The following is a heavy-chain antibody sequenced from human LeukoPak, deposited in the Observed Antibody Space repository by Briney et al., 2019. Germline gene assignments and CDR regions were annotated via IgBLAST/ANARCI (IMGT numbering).Heavy chain of an antibody. CDR2: ISNSGTT. CDR3: ARDVVVTSSPDAFDI. V-gene: IGHV4-31*03. CDR1: GDSVTSGGYF. Sequence: SETLSLTCTVSGDSVTSGGYFWTWIRQHPGKGLEWIGYISNSGTTSHNPSLKSRVSISVDTSNNQFSLRLSSVTAADTAVYYCARDVVVTSSPDAFDIWGQGTMVTVSS. J-gene: IGHJ3*02. D-gene: IGHD2-21*02.